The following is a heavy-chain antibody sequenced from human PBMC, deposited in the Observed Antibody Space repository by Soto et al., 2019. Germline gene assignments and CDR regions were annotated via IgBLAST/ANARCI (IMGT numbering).Heavy chain of an antibody. CDR3: ASSNWNYWKFDL. Sequence: GGSLRLSCAASGFTFSSYAMHWVRQAPGKGLEWVAVVSNDGSKKYDADSVKGRFTISRDNSKNTLYLQMDSLRAEDTAVYYCASSNWNYWKFDLWGRGTLVTVSS. D-gene: IGHD1-20*01. J-gene: IGHJ2*01. CDR1: GFTFSSYA. CDR2: VSNDGSKK. V-gene: IGHV3-30-3*01.